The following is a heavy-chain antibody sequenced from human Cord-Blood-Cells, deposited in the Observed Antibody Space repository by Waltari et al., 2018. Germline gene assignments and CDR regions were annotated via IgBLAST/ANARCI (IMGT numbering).Heavy chain of an antibody. V-gene: IGHV4-34*01. CDR2: INHSGST. J-gene: IGHJ3*02. D-gene: IGHD3-3*01. CDR1: GGSFSGYY. CDR3: VSQSRRGGIRFLEWLFAFDI. Sequence: QVQLQQWGAGLLKPSETLSLTCAVYGGSFSGYYWSWIRQPPGKGLEWIGEINHSGSTNYNPSLKSRVTISVDTSKNQFSRKLSSVTAADTAVYYCVSQSRRGGIRFLEWLFAFDIWGQGTMVTVSS.